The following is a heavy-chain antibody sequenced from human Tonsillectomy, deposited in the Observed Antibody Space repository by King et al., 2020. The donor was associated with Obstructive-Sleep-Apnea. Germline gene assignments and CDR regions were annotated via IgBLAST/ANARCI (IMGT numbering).Heavy chain of an antibody. J-gene: IGHJ4*02. CDR1: TLTFSNFA. CDR2: IISKGGAT. CDR3: VRNLGGWTDY. D-gene: IGHD3-16*01. Sequence: VQLVESGGGLVQPGGSLRLSCSASTLTFSNFAMHWVRQAPGKGLESVSYIISKGGATYYGDSVKGRVVISRDNSKNTRFLQMTSLRPEDTAVYYCVRNLGGWTDYWGQGTLVTVSS. V-gene: IGHV3-64D*09.